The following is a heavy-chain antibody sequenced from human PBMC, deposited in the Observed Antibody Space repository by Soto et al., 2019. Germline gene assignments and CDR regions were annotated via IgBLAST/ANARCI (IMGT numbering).Heavy chain of an antibody. J-gene: IGHJ5*02. Sequence: ASVKVSCKASGYTFTSYGISWVRQAPGQGLEWMGWISAYNGNTNYAQKLQGRVTMTTDTSTSTAYMELRSLRSDDTAVYYCARDRDYSSGWNNWFDLWGQGTLVIVSS. CDR2: ISAYNGNT. CDR3: ARDRDYSSGWNNWFDL. V-gene: IGHV1-18*01. D-gene: IGHD6-19*01. CDR1: GYTFTSYG.